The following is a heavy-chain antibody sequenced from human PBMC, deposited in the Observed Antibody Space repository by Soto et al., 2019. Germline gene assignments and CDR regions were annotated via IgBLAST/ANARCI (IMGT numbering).Heavy chain of an antibody. V-gene: IGHV1-2*04. J-gene: IGHJ6*02. Sequence: QVPLVQSGAEVKKPGASVKVSCKASGYTFTGYYMHWVRQAPGQGLEWMGWINPNSGGTNYAQKFQGWVTMTRDTSISTAYMELSRLRSDDTAVYYCAREGGPMTTVTTRGMDVWGQGTTVTVSS. CDR2: INPNSGGT. CDR1: GYTFTGYY. D-gene: IGHD4-17*01. CDR3: AREGGPMTTVTTRGMDV.